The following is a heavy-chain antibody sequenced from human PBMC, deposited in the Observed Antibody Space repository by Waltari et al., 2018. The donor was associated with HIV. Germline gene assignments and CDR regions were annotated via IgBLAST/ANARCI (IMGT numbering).Heavy chain of an antibody. CDR2: IYSGGST. D-gene: IGHD2-2*01. CDR1: GFTVSSNY. J-gene: IGHJ6*02. CDR3: AREVSVISCSSTSCYSSYGMDV. Sequence: EVQLVESGGGLVQPGGSLRLSCAASGFTVSSNYMSWVRQAPGKGLEWVSVIYSGGSTYYADSVKGRFTISRHNSKNTLYLQMNSLRAEDTAVYYCAREVSVISCSSTSCYSSYGMDVWGQGTTVTVSS. V-gene: IGHV3-53*04.